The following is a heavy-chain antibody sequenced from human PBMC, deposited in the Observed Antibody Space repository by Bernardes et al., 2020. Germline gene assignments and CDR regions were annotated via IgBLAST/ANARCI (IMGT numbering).Heavy chain of an antibody. J-gene: IGHJ4*02. CDR3: ARRGGNYGDYGDY. CDR1: GGSISSSSYY. Sequence: SETLSLTCTVSGGSISSSSYYWGWLLQPPGKGLEWIGSIYYSGSTYYNPSLKSRVTISVDTSKNQFSLKLSSVTAADTAVYYCARRGGNYGDYGDYWGQGTLVTVSS. V-gene: IGHV4-39*01. D-gene: IGHD4-17*01. CDR2: IYYSGST.